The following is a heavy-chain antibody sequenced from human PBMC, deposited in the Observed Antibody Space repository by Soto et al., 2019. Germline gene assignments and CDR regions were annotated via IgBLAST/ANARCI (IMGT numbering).Heavy chain of an antibody. CDR1: GFTFSSYA. D-gene: IGHD2-21*01. CDR2: ISGSGGST. Sequence: EVQLLESGGGLVQPGGSLRLSCAASGFTFSSYAMSWVRQAPGKGLEWVSAISGSGGSTYYADSVKGRFTISRDNSKNTLYLQRNSLRAEDTAVYYCASVGCGGDCHMDVWGKGTTVTVSS. V-gene: IGHV3-23*01. CDR3: ASVGCGGDCHMDV. J-gene: IGHJ6*03.